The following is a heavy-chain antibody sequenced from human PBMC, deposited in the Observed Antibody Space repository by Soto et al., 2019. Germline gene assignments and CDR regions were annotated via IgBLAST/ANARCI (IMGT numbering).Heavy chain of an antibody. V-gene: IGHV1-2*02. CDR2: INPNSGDT. D-gene: IGHD3-22*01. CDR1: RYTFSGYY. CDR3: ARDQGGKFYYDSSGYYYYFDY. Sequence: ASVKVSCKASRYTFSGYYMHWVRQAPGQGLEWMGWINPNSGDTNYAQKFHGRVTMTRDTSISTAYMELSRLRSDDTAVYYCARDQGGKFYYDSSGYYYYFDYWGQGTLVTVSS. J-gene: IGHJ4*02.